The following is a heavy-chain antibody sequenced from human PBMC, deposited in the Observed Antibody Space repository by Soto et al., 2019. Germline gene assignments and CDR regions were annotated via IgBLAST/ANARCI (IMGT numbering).Heavy chain of an antibody. J-gene: IGHJ6*02. Sequence: QVQLVQSGAEVKKPGASVKVSCKASGYTFTSYYMHWVRLAPGQGLEWMGIINPDGGGTSYAQQFQGRVVMTRDTSTSTVYMEMSSLRSEDTAVYYCAVGGKYLSMDVWGQGTTVTVSS. CDR1: GYTFTSYY. V-gene: IGHV1-46*01. CDR2: INPDGGGT. D-gene: IGHD2-2*01. CDR3: AVGGKYLSMDV.